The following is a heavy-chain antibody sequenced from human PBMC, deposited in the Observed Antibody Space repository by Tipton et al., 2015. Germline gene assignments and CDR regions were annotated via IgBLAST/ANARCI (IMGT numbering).Heavy chain of an antibody. CDR2: IYADGST. CDR3: AKDSNSGGSFYPA. V-gene: IGHV3-53*01. D-gene: IGHD2-15*01. CDR1: GFSVSANY. J-gene: IGHJ4*02. Sequence: QLVQSGGGLIQPGGSLRLSCVASGFSVSANYMHWVRQAPGKGLEWVSVIYADGSTYYADFVKGRFTISRDNSKNTLYLQMSSLRDEDTSIYFCAKDSNSGGSFYPAWGQGSLVTVSS.